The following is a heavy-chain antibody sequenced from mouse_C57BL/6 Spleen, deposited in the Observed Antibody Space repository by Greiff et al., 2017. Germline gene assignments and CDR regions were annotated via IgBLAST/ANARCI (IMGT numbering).Heavy chain of an antibody. J-gene: IGHJ3*01. CDR2: FYPGSGSI. CDR3: ARHEGTVTPFAY. V-gene: IGHV1-62-2*01. CDR1: GYTFTEYT. Sequence: QVHVKQSGAELVKPGASVKLSCKASGYTFTEYTIHWVKQRSGQGLEWIGWFYPGSGSIKYNEKFKDKATLTADKSSSTVYMELSRWTSEDSAVFFCARHEGTVTPFAYWGQGTLVTVSA. D-gene: IGHD4-1*01.